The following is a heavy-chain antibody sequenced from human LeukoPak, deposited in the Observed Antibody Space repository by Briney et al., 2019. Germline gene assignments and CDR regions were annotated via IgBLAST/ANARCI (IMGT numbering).Heavy chain of an antibody. CDR3: AKDFASYDGVGLLDY. Sequence: PGGSLRLSCAASGFAFSYYGMHWVRQAPGKGLEWVAVIWSHGNDKYYADSVKGRFTISRDKSKNRLFLQMNSLRHEDTAVYYCAKDFASYDGVGLLDYWGQGTQVTVSS. V-gene: IGHV3-30*02. CDR2: IWSHGNDK. CDR1: GFAFSYYG. D-gene: IGHD3-16*01. J-gene: IGHJ4*02.